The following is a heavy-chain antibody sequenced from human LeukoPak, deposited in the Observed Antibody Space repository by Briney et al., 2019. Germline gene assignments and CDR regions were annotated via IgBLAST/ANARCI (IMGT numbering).Heavy chain of an antibody. J-gene: IGHJ3*02. Sequence: GGSLRLSCAASGFTFSSYGMHWVRQAPGKGLEWVAVISYDGSNKYYADSVKGRFTISRDNSKNTLYLQMNSLRAEDTAVYYCAKDWYGGNSGAFDIWGQGTMVTVSS. CDR2: ISYDGSNK. D-gene: IGHD4-23*01. CDR3: AKDWYGGNSGAFDI. V-gene: IGHV3-30*18. CDR1: GFTFSSYG.